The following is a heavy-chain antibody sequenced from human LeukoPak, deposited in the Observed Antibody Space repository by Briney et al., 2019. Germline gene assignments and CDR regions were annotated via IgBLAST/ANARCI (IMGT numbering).Heavy chain of an antibody. J-gene: IGHJ6*02. Sequence: GSLRLSCAASGFTFSSYGMHWVRQAPGKGLEWVAVIWYDGSNKYYADSVKGRFTISRDNSKNTLYLQMNSLRAEDTAVYYCARGDYSNYSYYGMDVWGQGTTVTVSS. CDR1: GFTFSSYG. V-gene: IGHV3-33*01. CDR3: ARGDYSNYSYYGMDV. CDR2: IWYDGSNK. D-gene: IGHD4-11*01.